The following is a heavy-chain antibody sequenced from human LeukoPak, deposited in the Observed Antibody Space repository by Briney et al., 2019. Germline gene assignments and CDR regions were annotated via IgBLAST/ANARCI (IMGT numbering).Heavy chain of an antibody. Sequence: AGSLRLSCAASGFTFSTYGMHWVRQAPGKGLEWVAVVSYDGSNKYYADSVKGRFTISRDNSKNTLYLQMNSLRAEDTAVYYCARGPLGDYTPDWYFDLWGRGTLVTVSS. CDR3: ARGPLGDYTPDWYFDL. CDR2: VSYDGSNK. J-gene: IGHJ2*01. V-gene: IGHV3-30*03. D-gene: IGHD4-17*01. CDR1: GFTFSTYG.